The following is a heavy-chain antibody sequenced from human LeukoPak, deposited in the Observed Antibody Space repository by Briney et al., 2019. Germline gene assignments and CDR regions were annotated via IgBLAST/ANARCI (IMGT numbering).Heavy chain of an antibody. Sequence: PGGSLRLSCAASGFTFSSYSMNWVRQAPGKGLEWVSSISSSSSYIYYADSVKGRFTISRDNAKNSVYLQMNSLRAEDTAVYYCARDWGYYYYYGMDVWGQGTTVTVSS. D-gene: IGHD3-16*01. CDR1: GFTFSSYS. CDR3: ARDWGYYYYYGMDV. CDR2: ISSSSSYI. V-gene: IGHV3-21*01. J-gene: IGHJ6*02.